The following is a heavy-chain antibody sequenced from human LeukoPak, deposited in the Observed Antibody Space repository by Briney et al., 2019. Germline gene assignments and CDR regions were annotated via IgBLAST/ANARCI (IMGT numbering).Heavy chain of an antibody. Sequence: SETLSLTCTVSGGSISSSYWSWIRQPPGKGLEWIGYIYYSGSTNYNPSLKSRVTISVDTSKNQVSLKLSSVTAADTVVYYCARGNDYWGQGTLVTVSS. CDR2: IYYSGST. V-gene: IGHV4-59*08. CDR1: GGSISSSY. CDR3: ARGNDY. J-gene: IGHJ4*02.